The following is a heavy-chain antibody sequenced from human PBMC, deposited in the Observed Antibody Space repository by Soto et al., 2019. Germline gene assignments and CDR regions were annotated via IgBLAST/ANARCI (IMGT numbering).Heavy chain of an antibody. J-gene: IGHJ6*02. CDR3: ARPRGEDYYHGMDV. CDR2: IKQDGSEK. V-gene: IGHV3-7*01. CDR1: GFTFSSYW. Sequence: PVGFLRLSCAASGFTFSSYWMSWVRQAPGKGLEWVANIKQDGSEKYYVDSVKGRFTISRDNAKNSLYLQMNSLRAEDTAVYYSARPRGEDYYHGMDVLGQWTTVNVSS. D-gene: IGHD3-10*01.